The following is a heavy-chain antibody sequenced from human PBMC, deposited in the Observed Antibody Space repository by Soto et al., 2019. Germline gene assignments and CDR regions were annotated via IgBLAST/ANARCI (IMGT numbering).Heavy chain of an antibody. J-gene: IGHJ3*02. CDR2: FDPEDGET. CDR3: ATDTNKLGYCSGGSCFAFDI. CDR1: GYTLTELS. D-gene: IGHD2-15*01. V-gene: IGHV1-24*01. Sequence: GASVKVSCKVSGYTLTELSMHWVRQAPGKGLEWMGGFDPEDGETIYAQKFQGRVTMTEDTSTDTAYMELSSLRSEDTAVYYCATDTNKLGYCSGGSCFAFDIWGQGTMVTV.